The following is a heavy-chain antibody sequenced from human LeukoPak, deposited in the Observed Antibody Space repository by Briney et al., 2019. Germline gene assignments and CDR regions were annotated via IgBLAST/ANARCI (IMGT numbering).Heavy chain of an antibody. CDR2: IREDGSET. Sequence: SGGSLRLSCVASGFTFSRLRMNWVRQAPGKGLEWVAGIREDGSETYYVDSVKGRFTISRDNAKNSLYLQMDGLRVEDTAVYYCARDAGAVTPSFDYWGQGTRVTVSS. CDR3: ARDAGAVTPSFDY. V-gene: IGHV3-7*01. CDR1: GFTFSRLR. J-gene: IGHJ4*02. D-gene: IGHD4-23*01.